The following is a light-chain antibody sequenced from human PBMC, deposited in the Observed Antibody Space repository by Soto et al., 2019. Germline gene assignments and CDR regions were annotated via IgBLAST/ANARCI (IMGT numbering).Light chain of an antibody. CDR2: DAS. CDR3: QQLFDSPIT. CDR1: QNIYRW. J-gene: IGKJ5*01. V-gene: IGKV1-5*01. Sequence: DIQMTQSPSTLSASVGDRVTITCRASQNIYRWLAWYQQKPGKAPNLLIYDASTLESGVPSRFSGSGSGTEFTLTITSLQPEDFATYYCQQLFDSPITFGQGTRLEIK.